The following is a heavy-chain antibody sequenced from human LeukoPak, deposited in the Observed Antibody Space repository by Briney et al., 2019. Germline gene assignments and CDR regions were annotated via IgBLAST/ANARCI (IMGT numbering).Heavy chain of an antibody. Sequence: GGSLRLSCSASGFTFSSFAMHWVRQAPGKGLGYVAAINRNGGSTYYADSVKGRFTISRDNSKSTLYLQMSSLRAEDTAVYLCVKDLRSDFMGVLSRYLSYWGQGTLVTVS. J-gene: IGHJ4*02. D-gene: IGHD2/OR15-2a*01. CDR2: INRNGGST. CDR1: GFTFSSFA. CDR3: VKDLRSDFMGVLSRYLSY. V-gene: IGHV3-64D*09.